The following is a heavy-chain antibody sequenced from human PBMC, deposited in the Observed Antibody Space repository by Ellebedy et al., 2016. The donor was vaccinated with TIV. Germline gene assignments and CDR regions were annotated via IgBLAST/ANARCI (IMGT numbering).Heavy chain of an antibody. J-gene: IGHJ4*02. D-gene: IGHD3-16*01. CDR2: IYHSGST. Sequence: MPSETLSLTCTVSGYSISSGYYWGWIRQPPGKGLEWIGSIYHSGSTYYNPSLKSRVTIPVDTSKNQFSLKLSSVTAADTAVYYCARESYGYAFDYWGQGMLVTVSS. V-gene: IGHV4-38-2*02. CDR3: ARESYGYAFDY. CDR1: GYSISSGYY.